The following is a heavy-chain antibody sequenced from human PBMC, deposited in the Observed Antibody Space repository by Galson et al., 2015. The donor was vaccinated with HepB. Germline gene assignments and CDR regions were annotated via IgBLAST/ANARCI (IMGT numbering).Heavy chain of an antibody. V-gene: IGHV3-7*03. CDR1: GFTFSSYW. Sequence: SLRLSCAASGFTFSSYWMSWVRQAPGKGLEWVANIKQDGSEKYYVDSVKGRFTISRDNAKNSLYLQMNSLRAEDTAVYYCARGGSSSWYPFFYFDYWGQGTLVTVSS. J-gene: IGHJ4*02. CDR2: IKQDGSEK. D-gene: IGHD6-13*01. CDR3: ARGGSSSWYPFFYFDY.